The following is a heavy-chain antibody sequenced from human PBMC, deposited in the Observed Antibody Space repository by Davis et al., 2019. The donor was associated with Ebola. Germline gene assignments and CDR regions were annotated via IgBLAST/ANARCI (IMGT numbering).Heavy chain of an antibody. J-gene: IGHJ5*02. D-gene: IGHD3-3*01. CDR3: AIHVTYLRFNWFDP. V-gene: IGHV4-34*01. CDR1: GGSFSGYY. Sequence: SETLSLTCAVYGGSFSGYYWSWIRQPPGKGLEWIGSIYYSGSTYYNPSLKSRVTISVDTSKNQFSLKLSSVTAADTAVYYCAIHVTYLRFNWFDPWGQGTLVTVS. CDR2: IYYSGST.